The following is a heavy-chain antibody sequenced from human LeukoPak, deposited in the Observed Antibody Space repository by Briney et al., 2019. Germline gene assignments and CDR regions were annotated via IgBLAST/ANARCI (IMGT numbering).Heavy chain of an antibody. V-gene: IGHV4-61*02. J-gene: IGHJ4*02. CDR3: ARGVGATTGFDY. CDR1: GGSISSGSYY. D-gene: IGHD1-26*01. CDR2: IYTSGTT. Sequence: SETLSLTCTVSGGSISSGSYYWSWIRQPAGKGLEWIGRIYTSGTTNYNPSLKSRVTISVDTSKNQFSLKLSSVTAADTAVYYCARGVGATTGFDYWGQGTLVTVSS.